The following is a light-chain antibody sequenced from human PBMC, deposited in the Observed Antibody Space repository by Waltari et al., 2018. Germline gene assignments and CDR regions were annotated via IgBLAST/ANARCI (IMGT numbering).Light chain of an antibody. CDR2: DAT. J-gene: IGKJ1*01. CDR1: QSVRRF. V-gene: IGKV3-20*01. Sequence: EIVLPQSPGPLSLSPRATATLSCRASQSVRRFLSWYQQKHGQAPRLLIYDATSRATGIPDRFSGSGSGTDFSLIISRLEPEDFAVYYCQKYGTLPATFGPGTKVEIK. CDR3: QKYGTLPAT.